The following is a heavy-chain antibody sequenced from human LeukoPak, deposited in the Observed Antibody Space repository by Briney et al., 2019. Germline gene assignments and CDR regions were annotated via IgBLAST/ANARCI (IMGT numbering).Heavy chain of an antibody. J-gene: IGHJ4*02. CDR2: ISGNGGST. D-gene: IGHD5-18*01. V-gene: IGHV3-23*01. CDR1: GFTFSSYA. Sequence: GGSLRLSCAASGFTFSSYAVDWLRQAPGKGLEWVSTISGNGGSTYYADSVKGRFTISRDNSKNTLYLQMNSLRAEDTALYYCAKNTGQTSEYSYGYDYWGQGTLVTVSS. CDR3: AKNTGQTSEYSYGYDY.